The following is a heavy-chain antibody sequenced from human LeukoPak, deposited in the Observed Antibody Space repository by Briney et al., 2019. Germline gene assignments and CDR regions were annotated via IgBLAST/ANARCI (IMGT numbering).Heavy chain of an antibody. Sequence: PVASVKVSCRASGGTFSSYAISWVRQAPGQGLEWMGGIIPIFGTANYAQKFQGRVTITADESTSTAYMELSSLRSEDTAVYYCAREGVGYFDRPDYWGQGTLVTVSS. J-gene: IGHJ4*02. V-gene: IGHV1-69*13. CDR1: GGTFSSYA. CDR2: IIPIFGTA. CDR3: AREGVGYFDRPDY. D-gene: IGHD3-9*01.